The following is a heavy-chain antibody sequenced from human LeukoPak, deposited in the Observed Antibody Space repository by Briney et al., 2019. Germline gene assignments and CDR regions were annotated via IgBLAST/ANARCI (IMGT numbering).Heavy chain of an antibody. D-gene: IGHD6-19*01. CDR3: ARGQIAVAGANFDY. J-gene: IGHJ4*02. Sequence: PSETLSLTCAVYGGSFSGYYWSWIRQPPGKGLEWIGEINHSGSTNYNPSLKSRVTISVDTSKNQFSLKLSSVTVADTAVYYCARGQIAVAGANFDYWGQGTLVTVSS. CDR1: GGSFSGYY. V-gene: IGHV4-34*01. CDR2: INHSGST.